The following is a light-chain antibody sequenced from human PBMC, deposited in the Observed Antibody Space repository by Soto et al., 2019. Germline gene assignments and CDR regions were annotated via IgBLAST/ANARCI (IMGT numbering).Light chain of an antibody. V-gene: IGKV3D-15*01. CDR2: GAS. Sequence: EFVLTQSPGTLSLSPGERATLSCRASQSVSSNLAWYQQKPGQAPRLLIYGASTRATGIPARFSGSGSGTEFTLTISSLQSEDFAVYYCQQYNNWPPSTFGQGTKVDIK. J-gene: IGKJ1*01. CDR3: QQYNNWPPST. CDR1: QSVSSN.